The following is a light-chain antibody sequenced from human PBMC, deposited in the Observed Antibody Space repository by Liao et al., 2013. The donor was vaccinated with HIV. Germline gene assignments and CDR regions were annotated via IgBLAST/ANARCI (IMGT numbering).Light chain of an antibody. CDR3: QAWDSRADVV. CDR2: YDN. CDR1: NIGDKS. J-gene: IGLJ2*01. V-gene: IGLV3-21*01. Sequence: SNVLTQPPSVSVAPGQTARITCGGDNIGDKSVHWYQQRPGQAPVLLIYYDNDRPSGVPERMSGSKSGNTATLTISRVDAGDEADYYCQAWDSRADVVFGGGTKLTVL.